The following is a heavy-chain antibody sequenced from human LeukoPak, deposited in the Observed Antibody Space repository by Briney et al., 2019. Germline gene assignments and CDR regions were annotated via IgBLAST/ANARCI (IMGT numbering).Heavy chain of an antibody. CDR2: IYHSGST. J-gene: IGHJ5*02. D-gene: IGHD2-2*01. V-gene: IGHV4-30-2*01. Sequence: SETLSLTCAVSGGSISSGGYSWSWIRQPPGKGLEWIGYIYHSGSTYYNPSLKSRVTISVDRSKNQFSLKLSSVAAADTAVYYCARESVVVPASLGIGGWFDPWGQGTLVTVSS. CDR3: ARESVVVPASLGIGGWFDP. CDR1: GGSISSGGYS.